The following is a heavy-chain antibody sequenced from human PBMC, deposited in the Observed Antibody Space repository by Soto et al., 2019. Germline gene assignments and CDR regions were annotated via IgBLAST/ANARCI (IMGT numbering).Heavy chain of an antibody. CDR1: GYTFTSYY. CDR3: ASPIYCSGGSCYGEGYYYKDV. D-gene: IGHD2-15*01. V-gene: IGHV1-46*03. J-gene: IGHJ6*03. CDR2: INPSGGST. Sequence: ASVKVSCKASGYTFTSYYMHWVRQAPGQGLEWMGIINPSGGSTSYAQKFQGRVTMTRDTSTSTVYIELSSLRSEDTAVYYCASPIYCSGGSCYGEGYYYKDVWGKGTTVTVSS.